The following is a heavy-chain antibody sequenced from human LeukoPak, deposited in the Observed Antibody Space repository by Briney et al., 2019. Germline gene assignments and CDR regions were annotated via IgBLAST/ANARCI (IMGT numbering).Heavy chain of an antibody. D-gene: IGHD6-13*01. CDR1: GGSISSYY. CDR2: IYYSGST. CDR3: ARDKGLAAAGHWYFDL. J-gene: IGHJ2*01. Sequence: SETLSLTCTVSGGSISSYYWSWIRQPPGKGLEWMGYIYYSGSTNYNPSLKSRVTISVDTSKNQLSLKLSSVTAADTAVYYCARDKGLAAAGHWYFDLWGRGTLVTVSS. V-gene: IGHV4-59*01.